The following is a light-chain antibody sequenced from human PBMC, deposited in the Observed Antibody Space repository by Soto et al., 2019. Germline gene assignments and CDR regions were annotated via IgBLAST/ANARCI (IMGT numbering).Light chain of an antibody. CDR2: GAS. J-gene: IGKJ1*01. Sequence: EIVLTQSPGTLSLSPGERATLSCRASQSVSSSYLAWYQQNPGQAPRLLIYGASSRATCIPDRFSGSGSGTDFTLTISRLEPEEFAVYYCQQYGSSPFWTLGQGTKVEIK. CDR3: QQYGSSPFWT. V-gene: IGKV3-20*01. CDR1: QSVSSSY.